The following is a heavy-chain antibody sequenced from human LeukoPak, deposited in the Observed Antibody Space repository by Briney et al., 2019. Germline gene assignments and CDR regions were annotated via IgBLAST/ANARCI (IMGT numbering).Heavy chain of an antibody. CDR1: GYTFTSYF. V-gene: IGHV1-46*01. D-gene: IGHD1-26*01. Sequence: ASVKVSCKASGYTFTSYFFHWVRQAPGQGLEWMGIINPSGGSTTYAQKFQGRVTMTRDMSTSTVYMELSSLRSEDTAVYYCARASSVSYFHFDYWGQGTLVTVSS. CDR2: INPSGGST. CDR3: ARASSVSYFHFDY. J-gene: IGHJ4*02.